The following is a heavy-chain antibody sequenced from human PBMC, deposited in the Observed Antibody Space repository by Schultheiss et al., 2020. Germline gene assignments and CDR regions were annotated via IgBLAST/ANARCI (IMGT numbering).Heavy chain of an antibody. CDR3: ARADYDFWSCYFVS. D-gene: IGHD3-3*01. CDR2: SYYSGST. J-gene: IGHJ4*02. V-gene: IGHV4-4*02. Sequence: SETLSLTCAVSGGSISSSNWWCWVRQPPGKGQEWIGSSYYSGSTYYNPSLKSRVTIAVDTSKNKFSLKLSSVTAAHTAVYYCARADYDFWSCYFVSWGQGTLGTCPQ. CDR1: GGSISSSNW.